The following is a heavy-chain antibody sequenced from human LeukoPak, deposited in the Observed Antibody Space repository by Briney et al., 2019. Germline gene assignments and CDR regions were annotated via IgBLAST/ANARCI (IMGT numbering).Heavy chain of an antibody. D-gene: IGHD3-10*01. J-gene: IGHJ4*02. CDR1: GYKFTNYW. V-gene: IGHV5-51*01. CDR3: ATLPGELSRVFDY. Sequence: GESLKISCKGSGYKFTNYWIGWVRQMPGKGLEWMGIIYPGDSDTRYSPSFQGQVTISADKSISTAYLQWSSLKASDTAMYYCATLPGELSRVFDYWGQGTLVTVSS. CDR2: IYPGDSDT.